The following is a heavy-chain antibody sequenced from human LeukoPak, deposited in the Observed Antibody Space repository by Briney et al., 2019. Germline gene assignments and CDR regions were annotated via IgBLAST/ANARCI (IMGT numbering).Heavy chain of an antibody. CDR3: ARDRRPVYDFWSGYYYYYYMDV. CDR2: IYYSGST. J-gene: IGHJ6*03. D-gene: IGHD3-3*01. V-gene: IGHV4-59*01. Sequence: SETLSLTCTVSGGSISSYYWSWIRQPPGKGLEWIGYIYYSGSTNYNPSLKSRVTISVDTSKNQFSLKLSSVTAADTAVYYCARDRRPVYDFWSGYYYYYYMDVWGKGTTVTVSS. CDR1: GGSISSYY.